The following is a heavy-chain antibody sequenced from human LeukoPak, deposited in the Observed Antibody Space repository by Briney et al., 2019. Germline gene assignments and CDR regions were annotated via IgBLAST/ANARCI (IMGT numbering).Heavy chain of an antibody. CDR2: IYYSGST. CDR3: ARVEYYYDSSGYFRFWFDP. V-gene: IGHV4-59*11. CDR1: GGSISSHY. J-gene: IGHJ5*02. Sequence: SETLSLTCTVAGGSISSHYWSWIRQPPGKGLEWIGYIYYSGSTNYNPSLKSRVSISVDTSKNQISLKLRSVTAADTAVYYCARVEYYYDSSGYFRFWFDPWGQGTLVTVSS. D-gene: IGHD3-22*01.